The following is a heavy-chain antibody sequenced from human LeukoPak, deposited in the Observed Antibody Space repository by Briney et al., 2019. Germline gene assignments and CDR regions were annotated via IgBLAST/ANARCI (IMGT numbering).Heavy chain of an antibody. D-gene: IGHD4-17*01. CDR2: VSGSGAGK. V-gene: IGHV3-23*01. Sequence: GGSLRLSCAASGFTFSTYAMTWVRQAPGKGLEWVSSVSGSGAGKFYAAPVKGRFTTSRDNSKNTLYVQMNSLRAEDTAVYYCAKAAYGDYAGAFDIWGQGTMVIVSS. J-gene: IGHJ3*02. CDR3: AKAAYGDYAGAFDI. CDR1: GFTFSTYA.